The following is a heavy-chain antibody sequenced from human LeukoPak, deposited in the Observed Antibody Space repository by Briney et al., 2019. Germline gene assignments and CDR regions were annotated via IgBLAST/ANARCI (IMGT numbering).Heavy chain of an antibody. D-gene: IGHD3-3*01. CDR3: ARDSYDFWSGYWGLDPAGIDY. V-gene: IGHV1-2*02. CDR1: GYTFTGDY. J-gene: IGHJ4*02. Sequence: ASVKGSCKASGYTFTGDYMHWVRQAPGQGLEWMGWINPNSGGTNYAQKFQGRVTMTRDTSISTAYMELSRLRSDDTAVYYCARDSYDFWSGYWGLDPAGIDYWGQGTLVTVPS. CDR2: INPNSGGT.